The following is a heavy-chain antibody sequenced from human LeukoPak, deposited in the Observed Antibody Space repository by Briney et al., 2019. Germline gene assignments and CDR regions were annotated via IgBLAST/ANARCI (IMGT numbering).Heavy chain of an antibody. Sequence: GGSLRLSCVASGFTFSSYWMAWVRQAPGKGLEWVANIKQDESEKNYVDSVKGRFTISRDDAKNSLFLQMNSLRVEDTAVHYCARDVAGSLDYWGQGTLVTVSS. D-gene: IGHD1-26*01. CDR2: IKQDESEK. J-gene: IGHJ4*02. CDR3: ARDVAGSLDY. V-gene: IGHV3-7*01. CDR1: GFTFSSYW.